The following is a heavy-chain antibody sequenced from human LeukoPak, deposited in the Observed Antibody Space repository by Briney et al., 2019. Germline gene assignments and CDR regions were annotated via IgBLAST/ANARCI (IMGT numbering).Heavy chain of an antibody. Sequence: GGSLRLSCAASGFTFSSYAMSWVRQAPGKGLEWVSAISGSGGSTYYADSVKGRFTISRDNSKNTLYLQMNSLRAEDTAVYYCAKESPVNHYDSSFRGGYWGQGTLVTVSS. CDR1: GFTFSSYA. CDR3: AKESPVNHYDSSFRGGY. CDR2: ISGSGGST. V-gene: IGHV3-23*01. D-gene: IGHD3-22*01. J-gene: IGHJ4*02.